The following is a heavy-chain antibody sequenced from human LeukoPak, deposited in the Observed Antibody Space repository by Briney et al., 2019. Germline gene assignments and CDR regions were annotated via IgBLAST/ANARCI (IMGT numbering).Heavy chain of an antibody. CDR2: IIPIFGTA. Sequence: ASVKVSCKASGGTFSSYAISWVRQAPGQGLEWMGGIIPIFGTANYAQKFQGRVTITADKSTSTAYMELSSLRSEDTAVYYCVSSWPPRGRYYYMDVWGKGTTVTVSS. V-gene: IGHV1-69*06. CDR1: GGTFSSYA. CDR3: VSSWPPRGRYYYMDV. J-gene: IGHJ6*03. D-gene: IGHD6-13*01.